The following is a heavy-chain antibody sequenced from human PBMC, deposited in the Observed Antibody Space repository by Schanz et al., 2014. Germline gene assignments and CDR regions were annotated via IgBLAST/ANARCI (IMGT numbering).Heavy chain of an antibody. CDR1: GFTFSSYG. CDR3: ARGTPFLCDY. Sequence: QGQLVESGGGVVQPGRSLRLSCAASGFTFSSYGMHWVRQAPGKGLEWVAIIWYDGSNKYYADSVKGRFTISRDNSKNTLFLQMSSLRAEDTAVYYCARGTPFLCDYWGQGTLVTVSS. J-gene: IGHJ4*02. CDR2: IWYDGSNK. V-gene: IGHV3-33*08. D-gene: IGHD3-16*01.